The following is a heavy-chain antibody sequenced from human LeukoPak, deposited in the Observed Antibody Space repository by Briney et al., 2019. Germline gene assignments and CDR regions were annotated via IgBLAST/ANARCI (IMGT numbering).Heavy chain of an antibody. Sequence: GASVKVSCKASGGTFSGYYMHWVRQAPGQGLEWMGRINPNGGGTNYAQKFQGRVTMTRDTSISTAYMELSRLRSDDTAVYYCAREDYDFWSGYYGSYAFDIWGQGTMVTVSS. D-gene: IGHD3-3*01. CDR2: INPNGGGT. CDR3: AREDYDFWSGYYGSYAFDI. J-gene: IGHJ3*02. V-gene: IGHV1-2*06. CDR1: GGTFSGYY.